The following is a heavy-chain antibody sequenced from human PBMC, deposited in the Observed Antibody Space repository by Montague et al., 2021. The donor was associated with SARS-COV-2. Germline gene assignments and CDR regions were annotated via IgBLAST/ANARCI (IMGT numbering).Heavy chain of an antibody. D-gene: IGHD3-22*01. Sequence: SETLSLTCTVSGDPISTYYWSWIRQPPGKGLEWIGYIYYNGYTNXNPSLKSRVTISVDTSKNQFSLRLSSVTAADTAVYFCARGGATYYYDTSGYVNAFDTWGQGTMVTVSS. CDR2: IYYNGYT. CDR3: ARGGATYYYDTSGYVNAFDT. CDR1: GDPISTYY. J-gene: IGHJ3*02. V-gene: IGHV4-59*01.